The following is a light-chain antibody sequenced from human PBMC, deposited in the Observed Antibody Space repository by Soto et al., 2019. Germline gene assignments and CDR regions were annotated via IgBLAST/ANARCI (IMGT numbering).Light chain of an antibody. CDR3: SSYASGNIYV. CDR1: SSDDGPYKY. CDR2: AVN. V-gene: IGLV2-8*01. Sequence: QSALTQPPSASGSPGQSVTISCTGTSSDDGPYKYVSWYQQHPGKAPKLIIYAVNQRPSGVPDRFSGSKSGNTASLTVSGLQAEDEADYYCSSYASGNIYVFGTGTKVTVL. J-gene: IGLJ1*01.